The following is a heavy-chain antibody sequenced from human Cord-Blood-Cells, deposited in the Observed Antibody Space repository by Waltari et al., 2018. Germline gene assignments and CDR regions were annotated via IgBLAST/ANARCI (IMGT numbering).Heavy chain of an antibody. CDR1: GFTFSSYA. CDR2: ISYDGSNK. D-gene: IGHD4-17*01. J-gene: IGHJ4*02. V-gene: IGHV3-30-3*01. CDR3: ARDVTTVTFDY. Sequence: QVQLVESGGGVVQPGRSLRLSCAASGFTFSSYAMHWVHQAPGKGLEWVAVISYDGSNKYYADSVKGRFTISRDNSKNTLYLQMNSLRAEDTAVYYCARDVTTVTFDYWGQGTLVTVSS.